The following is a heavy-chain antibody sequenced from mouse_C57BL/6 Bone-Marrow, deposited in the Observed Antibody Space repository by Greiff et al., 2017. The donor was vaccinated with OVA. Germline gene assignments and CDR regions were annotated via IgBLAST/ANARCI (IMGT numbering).Heavy chain of an antibody. Sequence: VQLQQSGPGLVKPSQSLSLTCSVTGYSITSGYYWNWIRQFPGNKLEWMGYISYDGSNNYNPSLKNRISITRDTSKNQFFLKLNSVTTEDTATYYCAREHYGSSYSSYWYFDVWGTGTTVTVSS. V-gene: IGHV3-6*01. CDR3: AREHYGSSYSSYWYFDV. CDR2: ISYDGSN. D-gene: IGHD1-1*01. J-gene: IGHJ1*03. CDR1: GYSITSGYY.